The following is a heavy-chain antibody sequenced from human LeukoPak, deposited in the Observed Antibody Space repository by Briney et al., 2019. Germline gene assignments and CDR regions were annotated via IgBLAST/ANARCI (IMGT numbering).Heavy chain of an antibody. D-gene: IGHD6-6*01. CDR3: ARGGLAY. Sequence: SETLSLTCTVSGGSISSSSYYWGWIRQPPGKGLEWIGSIYYSGSTYYNPSLKSRVTISVDTSKNQFSLKLSSATAADTAVYYCARGGLAYWGQGTLVTVSS. CDR1: GGSISSSSYY. V-gene: IGHV4-39*07. J-gene: IGHJ4*02. CDR2: IYYSGST.